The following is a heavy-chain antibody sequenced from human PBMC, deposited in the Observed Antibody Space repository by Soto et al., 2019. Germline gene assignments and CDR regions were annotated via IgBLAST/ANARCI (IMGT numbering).Heavy chain of an antibody. CDR2: ISYDGSNK. D-gene: IGHD6-19*01. CDR1: GFTFSSYS. CDR3: ARWDSSGRFFDY. V-gene: IGHV3-30-3*01. Sequence: QVQLVESGGGVVQPGRSLRLSCAASGFTFSSYSMHWVRQAPGKGLEWVAVISYDGSNKYYADSVKGRFTISRDNSKNTLYLQMNSLRAEDTAVYYCARWDSSGRFFDYWGQGTLVTVSS. J-gene: IGHJ4*02.